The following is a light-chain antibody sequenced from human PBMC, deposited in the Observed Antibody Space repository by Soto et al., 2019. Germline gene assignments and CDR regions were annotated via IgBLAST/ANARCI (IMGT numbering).Light chain of an antibody. V-gene: IGKV1-5*03. J-gene: IGKJ1*01. CDR2: KAS. CDR1: QSISAW. CDR3: QQYNDYSWT. Sequence: DIQMTQSPSTLSASVGDRVTITCRASQSISAWLAWYQQKPGKAPKLLIYKASSLERGVPSRFSGSGSGTEFTLTISSLQSDDFATYYCQQYNDYSWTFGPGTKVEIK.